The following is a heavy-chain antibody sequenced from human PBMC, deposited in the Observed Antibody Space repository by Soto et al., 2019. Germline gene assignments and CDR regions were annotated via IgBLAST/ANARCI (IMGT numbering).Heavy chain of an antibody. CDR2: IDPSDSYT. Sequence: GQTLKISCKRVGYSFTSYWVRWVRQMPGKGMVWMGRIDPSDSYTNYSPSFQGHVTISADNSISTAYLQWSSLKASDTAMYYCARHIPTNYDSSGYYGYYYYYGMDVWGQGTTVTVSS. CDR1: GYSFTSYW. D-gene: IGHD3-22*01. J-gene: IGHJ6*02. V-gene: IGHV5-10-1*01. CDR3: ARHIPTNYDSSGYYGYYYYYGMDV.